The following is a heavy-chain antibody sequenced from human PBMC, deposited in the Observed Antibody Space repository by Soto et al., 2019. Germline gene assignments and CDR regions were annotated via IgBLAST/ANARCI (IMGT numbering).Heavy chain of an antibody. CDR2: IIPVLGVA. J-gene: IGHJ6*02. D-gene: IGHD2-8*01. V-gene: IGHV1-69*08. Sequence: QVQLVQSGAEVKKPGSSVKVSCKASGGNFRSQSISISWVRQAPGQGLEWMGRIIPVLGVANYAQKFQGSVTITADKSTSTAHMEKRSLRSADTATYYCARDRDVASSCTVATNYYYGMDVWGQGTTVTVSS. CDR3: ARDRDVASSCTVATNYYYGMDV. CDR1: GGNFRSQS.